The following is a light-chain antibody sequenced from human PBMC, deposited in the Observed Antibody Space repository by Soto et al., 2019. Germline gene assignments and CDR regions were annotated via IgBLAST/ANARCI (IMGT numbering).Light chain of an antibody. V-gene: IGKV3-20*01. CDR2: GAS. Sequence: EIVLTQSPGTLSLSPGERATLSCRASQSISNNYLAWYQQKPGQPPSLLFFGASNRATGIPDRFSGSGSGTEFTLAISRLEPEDFAVYYCQQYGDSPWTFGQGTKVEIK. J-gene: IGKJ1*01. CDR1: QSISNNY. CDR3: QQYGDSPWT.